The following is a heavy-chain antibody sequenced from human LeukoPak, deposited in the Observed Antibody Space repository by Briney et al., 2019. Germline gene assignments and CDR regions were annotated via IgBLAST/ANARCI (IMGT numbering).Heavy chain of an antibody. CDR2: IYYSGST. CDR3: AIWRGLGYCSSTSCFRFDP. D-gene: IGHD2-2*01. V-gene: IGHV4-59*01. Sequence: SETLSLTCTVSGGSISSYYWSWIRQPPGKGLEWIGYIYYSGSTNHNPSLKSRVTISVDTSKNQFSLKLSSVTAADTAVYYCAIWRGLGYCSSTSCFRFDPWGQGTLVTVSS. CDR1: GGSISSYY. J-gene: IGHJ5*02.